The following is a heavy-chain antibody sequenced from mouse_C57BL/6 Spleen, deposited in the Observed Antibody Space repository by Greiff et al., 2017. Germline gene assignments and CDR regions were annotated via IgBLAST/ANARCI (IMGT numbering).Heavy chain of an antibody. D-gene: IGHD1-1*02. CDR1: GFTFTDYE. Sequence: VQLQQSGAELVRPGASVTLSCTASGFTFTDYEMHWVKQTPVHGLEWIGAIDPGTGGTAYNQKFKGKVILTADKSSSTAYMELRSLTSEDSSVYYCTSSAYGSFGFADWGQGTLVTVSA. CDR3: TSSAYGSFGFAD. V-gene: IGHV1-15*01. CDR2: IDPGTGGT. J-gene: IGHJ3*01.